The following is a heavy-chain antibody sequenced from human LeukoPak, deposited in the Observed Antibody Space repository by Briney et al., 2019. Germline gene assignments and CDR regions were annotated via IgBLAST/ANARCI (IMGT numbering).Heavy chain of an antibody. CDR3: ARDGSDTKRSFDP. CDR1: GYTFTGYY. V-gene: IGHV1-2*02. CDR2: INPNSGGT. Sequence: ASVKVSCKASGYTFTGYYMHWVRQAPGQGLQWMGWINPNSGGTNYAQKFQGRVTMTRDTSISTAYMELSRLRSEDTAVYYCARDGSDTKRSFDPWGQGTLVTVSS. J-gene: IGHJ5*02. D-gene: IGHD2-2*01.